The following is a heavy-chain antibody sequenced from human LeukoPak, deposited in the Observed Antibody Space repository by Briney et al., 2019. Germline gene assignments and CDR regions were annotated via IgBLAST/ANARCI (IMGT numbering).Heavy chain of an antibody. D-gene: IGHD3-3*01. Sequence: PSETLSLTCTVSGGSISSYYWSWIRQPPGKGLEWIGYIYYSGSTNYNPSLKSRVTISVDTSKNQFSLKLSSVTAADTAVYYCARLYDXWSGYYFDYWGQGTLVTVSS. J-gene: IGHJ4*02. V-gene: IGHV4-59*01. CDR3: ARLYDXWSGYYFDY. CDR1: GGSISSYY. CDR2: IYYSGST.